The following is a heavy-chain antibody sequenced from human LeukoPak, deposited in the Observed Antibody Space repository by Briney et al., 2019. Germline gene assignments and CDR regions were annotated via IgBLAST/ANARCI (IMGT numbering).Heavy chain of an antibody. V-gene: IGHV4-59*01. CDR3: AKSTDYYDSSGYFDY. J-gene: IGHJ4*02. CDR1: GGSISSYY. D-gene: IGHD3-22*01. Sequence: SETLSLTCTVSGGSISSYYWSWIRQPPGKGLEWIGYIYYTGSTNFNPSLQSRVSISVDTSQNQFSLRLKSVTAADTAVYYCAKSTDYYDSSGYFDYWGQGTLVTVSS. CDR2: IYYTGST.